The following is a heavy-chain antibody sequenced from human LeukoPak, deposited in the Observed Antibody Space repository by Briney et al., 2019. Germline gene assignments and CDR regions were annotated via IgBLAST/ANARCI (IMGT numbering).Heavy chain of an antibody. CDR2: ISSSGSTI. V-gene: IGHV3-11*04. D-gene: IGHD4-23*01. CDR1: GFTFSDYY. CDR3: ARDGRTTVVTWANDY. Sequence: GGSLRLSCAASGFTFSDYYMSWIRQAPGKGLEWVSYISSSGSTIYYADSVKGRFTIPRDNAKNSLYLQMNSLRAEDTAVYYCARDGRTTVVTWANDYWGQGTLVTVSS. J-gene: IGHJ4*02.